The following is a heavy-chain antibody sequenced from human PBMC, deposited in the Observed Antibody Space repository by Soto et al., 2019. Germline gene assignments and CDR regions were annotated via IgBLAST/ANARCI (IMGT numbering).Heavy chain of an antibody. CDR2: INPNSGGT. D-gene: IGHD4-17*01. CDR3: ARGEYYGDPVDY. V-gene: IGHV1-2*04. J-gene: IGHJ4*02. Sequence: ASVKVSCKASGYTFTGYYMRWVRQAPGQGLEWMGWINPNSGGTNYAQKFQGWVTMTRDTSISTAYMELSRLRSDDTAVYYCARGEYYGDPVDYWGQGTLVTVSS. CDR1: GYTFTGYY.